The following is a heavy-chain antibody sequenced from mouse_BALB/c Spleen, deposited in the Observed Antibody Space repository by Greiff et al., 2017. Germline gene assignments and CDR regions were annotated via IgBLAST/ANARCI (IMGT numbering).Heavy chain of an antibody. CDR2: INPSNGRT. D-gene: IGHD2-10*02. CDR3: ARRYGNCPDY. CDR1: GYTFTSYW. J-gene: IGHJ2*01. V-gene: IGHV1S81*02. Sequence: QVQLQQPGAELVKPGASVKLSCKASGYTFTSYWMHWVKQRPGQGLEWIGEINPSNGRTNYNEKFKSKATLTVVKSSSTAYMQLSSLTSEDAAVYYCARRYGNCPDYWGQGTTLTVSS.